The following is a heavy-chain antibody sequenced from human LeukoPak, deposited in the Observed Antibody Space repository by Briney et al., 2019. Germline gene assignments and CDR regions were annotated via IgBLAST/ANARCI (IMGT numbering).Heavy chain of an antibody. CDR2: ISSTGSYI. CDR3: ARDRNLADY. CDR1: GFTFSSYS. D-gene: IGHD3-16*01. V-gene: IGHV3-21*01. J-gene: IGHJ4*02. Sequence: RSGGSLRLSCAASGFTFSSYSMNWVRQAPGKGLEWVSSISSTGSYIYHADSVKGRFTISRDNAKNSLYLRMNGLRAEDTAVYYCARDRNLADYWGQGTLVTVSS.